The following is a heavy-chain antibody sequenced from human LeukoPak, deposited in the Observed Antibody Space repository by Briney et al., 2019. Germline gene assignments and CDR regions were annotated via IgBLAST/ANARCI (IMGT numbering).Heavy chain of an antibody. CDR2: IRNKTSGAAI. Sequence: GRPLRLSCTTPGFTLGDYAVSWFRQGPGKGLEWVGFIRNKTSGAAIEYAATVKGRFSISRDDSKSVAYLQTTSLKTEDTAIYYCAKGRISGWYGVFDYWGQGTLVTVSS. CDR1: GFTLGDYA. V-gene: IGHV3-49*03. D-gene: IGHD6-19*01. J-gene: IGHJ4*02. CDR3: AKGRISGWYGVFDY.